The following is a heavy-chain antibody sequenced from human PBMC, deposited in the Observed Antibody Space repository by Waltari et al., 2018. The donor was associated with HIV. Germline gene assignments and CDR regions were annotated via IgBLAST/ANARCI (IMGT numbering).Heavy chain of an antibody. Sequence: QVQLMQSGGGVVQPGGSLRLSCTASGFLFSNYGIHWVRQAPGKGLGWVALISHDGNSHFYADSVKGRFTVSRDNSKDTVYLQMNSLTTDDTAVYYCATYCGGDCYFGEVSFDVWGQGTMVIVS. CDR1: GFLFSNYG. J-gene: IGHJ3*01. CDR2: ISHDGNSH. D-gene: IGHD2-21*02. CDR3: ATYCGGDCYFGEVSFDV. V-gene: IGHV3-30*03.